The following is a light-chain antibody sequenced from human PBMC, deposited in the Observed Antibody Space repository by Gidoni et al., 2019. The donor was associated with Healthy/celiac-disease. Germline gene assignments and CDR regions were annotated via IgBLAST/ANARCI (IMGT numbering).Light chain of an antibody. Sequence: EFALTQSPGTLSLSPGERATLSCRASQSVSSSYLAWYQQKPGQAPRLLNYGASSRAPGIPDRFSGSGSGTDFTLTISRLEPEDFAVYYCQQYGSSPSTFGQGTKVEIK. J-gene: IGKJ1*01. CDR1: QSVSSSY. CDR2: GAS. V-gene: IGKV3-20*01. CDR3: QQYGSSPST.